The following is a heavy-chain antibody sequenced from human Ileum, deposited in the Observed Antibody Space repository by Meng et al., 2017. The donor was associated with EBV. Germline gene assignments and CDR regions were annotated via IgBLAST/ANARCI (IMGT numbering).Heavy chain of an antibody. CDR1: DYTFMGYG. J-gene: IGHJ4*02. D-gene: IGHD3-10*01. CDR3: ARGTPGRSYSDY. Sequence: QVHPVQSGPEVKKPGSSVKVSCKASDYTFMGYGVSWVRQAPGQGLELMAWLGAHDGDTSHAPKFQGRVTVSADRPTATAYMELRSLRSDDTAVYYCARGTPGRSYSDYWGQGTLVTASS. V-gene: IGHV1-18*01. CDR2: LGAHDGDT.